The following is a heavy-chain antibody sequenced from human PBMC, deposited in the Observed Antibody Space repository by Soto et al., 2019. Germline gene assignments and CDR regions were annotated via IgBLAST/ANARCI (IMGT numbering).Heavy chain of an antibody. J-gene: IGHJ6*02. Sequence: ETLSLTCAVYGGSFSGYYWSWIRQPPGKGLEWIGEINHSGSTNYNPSLKSRVTISVDTSKNQFSLKLSSVTAADTAVYYCARGPLWAYYGMDVWGQGTTVTVSS. CDR3: ARGPLWAYYGMDV. V-gene: IGHV4-34*01. D-gene: IGHD3-10*01. CDR2: INHSGST. CDR1: GGSFSGYY.